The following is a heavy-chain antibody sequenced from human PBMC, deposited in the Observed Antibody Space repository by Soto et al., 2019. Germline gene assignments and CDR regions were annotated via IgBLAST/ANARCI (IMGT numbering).Heavy chain of an antibody. D-gene: IGHD4-4*01. CDR3: ARDLGYSNYLNFDY. CDR1: GLSVSANY. J-gene: IGHJ4*02. Sequence: GGSLRLSCAASGLSVSANYMTWVRQAPGKGLEWVSLISSGDKIYYADSVKGRFAISRDSSRNTLYLQMNNLRVEDTAVYYCARDLGYSNYLNFDYWGQGTLVTVSS. CDR2: ISSGDKI. V-gene: IGHV3-53*01.